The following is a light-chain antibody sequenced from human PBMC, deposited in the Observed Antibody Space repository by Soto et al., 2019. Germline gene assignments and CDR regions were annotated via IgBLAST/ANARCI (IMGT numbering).Light chain of an antibody. CDR2: AAS. CDR3: QQYGPSPPYT. V-gene: IGKV3-20*01. Sequence: EIVLTQSPGTLSLSPGERATLSCRASRSFASSYLAWYQRKPGQAPRLLIYAASNRATGIPDRFTGSGSGTDFTLTISRVEPEDFAVYYGQQYGPSPPYTFGQGTKVEIK. J-gene: IGKJ2*01. CDR1: RSFASSY.